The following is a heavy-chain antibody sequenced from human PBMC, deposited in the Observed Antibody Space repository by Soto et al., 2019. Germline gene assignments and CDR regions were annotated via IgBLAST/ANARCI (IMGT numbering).Heavy chain of an antibody. D-gene: IGHD6-19*01. V-gene: IGHV3-74*01. Sequence: EVQLVESGGGLVQPGGSLRLSCAASGLTFSSYWMHWVRQAPGKGLVWVSRISTDVSVTSYADSVKGRFTISRDNVKNTLYLQLNSLRTEDTAVYYCARAPYSSGWWGFDYWRQGTLVTVSS. CDR1: GLTFSSYW. CDR3: ARAPYSSGWWGFDY. J-gene: IGHJ4*02. CDR2: ISTDVSVT.